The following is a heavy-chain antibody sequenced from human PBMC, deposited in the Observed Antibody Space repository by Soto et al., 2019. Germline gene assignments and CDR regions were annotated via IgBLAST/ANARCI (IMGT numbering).Heavy chain of an antibody. Sequence: GASVNVSCKASGYTFTSYGISWVRQAPGQGLERMGWISAYNGNTNYAQKLQGRVTMTTDTSTSTAYMELRSLRSDDTAVYYCARSLDCSSTSCYPQHYYYYGMDVWGQGTTVTVSS. CDR1: GYTFTSYG. CDR3: ARSLDCSSTSCYPQHYYYYGMDV. D-gene: IGHD2-2*01. J-gene: IGHJ6*02. CDR2: ISAYNGNT. V-gene: IGHV1-18*01.